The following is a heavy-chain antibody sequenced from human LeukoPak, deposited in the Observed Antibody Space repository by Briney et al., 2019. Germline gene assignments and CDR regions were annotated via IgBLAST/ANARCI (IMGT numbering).Heavy chain of an antibody. V-gene: IGHV3-11*04. J-gene: IGHJ4*02. CDR3: ARVGAYCTSISCLDY. D-gene: IGHD2-2*01. CDR1: GFTFSDHY. CDR2: ISSSGGTI. Sequence: PRGSLRLSCAASGFTFSDHYMSWIRQAPGKGLEWVSYISSSGGTIYYADSVKGRFTISRDNAKNSLYLQMNSLRAEDTAVYYCARVGAYCTSISCLDYWGQGTLVTVSS.